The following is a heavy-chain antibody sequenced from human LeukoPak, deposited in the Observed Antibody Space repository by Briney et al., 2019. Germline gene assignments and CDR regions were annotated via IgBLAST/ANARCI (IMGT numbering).Heavy chain of an antibody. D-gene: IGHD3-3*01. CDR1: GYTFTSDG. V-gene: IGHV1-18*01. CDR2: ISAYNGNT. Sequence: ASVKVSCKASGYTFTSDGISWVRQAPGQGLEWMGWISAYNGNTNYAQKLQGRVTMTTDTSTSTAYMELRSLRSDDTAVHYCARGYYDFWSGSHYFDYWGQGTLVTVSS. CDR3: ARGYYDFWSGSHYFDY. J-gene: IGHJ4*02.